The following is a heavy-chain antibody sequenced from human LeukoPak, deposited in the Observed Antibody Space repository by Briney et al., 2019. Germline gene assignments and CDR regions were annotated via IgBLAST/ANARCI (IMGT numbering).Heavy chain of an antibody. CDR3: ARRGVVPAANV. D-gene: IGHD2-2*01. J-gene: IGHJ4*02. V-gene: IGHV4-34*01. Sequence: SETLSLTCAVYGGSFSGYYWSWIRQPPGKGLEWIGEINHSGSTNYNPSLKSRVTISVDTSKNQFSLKLSSVTAADTAVYYCARRGVVPAANVWGQGTLVTVSP. CDR2: INHSGST. CDR1: GGSFSGYY.